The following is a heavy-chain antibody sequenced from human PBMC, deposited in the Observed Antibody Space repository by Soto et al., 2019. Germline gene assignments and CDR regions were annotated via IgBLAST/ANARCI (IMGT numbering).Heavy chain of an antibody. V-gene: IGHV1-8*01. J-gene: IGHJ4*02. CDR1: GYSFTSLD. D-gene: IGHD2-15*01. Sequence: ASVKVSCKASGYSFTSLDINWVRQTTGQGLEWMGWMEPSSGKTGYAQRFQDRVTMTRDTSINTAYMELRSLTSDDTAFYYCARGVTAGVDYWGQGTQVTFSS. CDR2: MEPSSGKT. CDR3: ARGVTAGVDY.